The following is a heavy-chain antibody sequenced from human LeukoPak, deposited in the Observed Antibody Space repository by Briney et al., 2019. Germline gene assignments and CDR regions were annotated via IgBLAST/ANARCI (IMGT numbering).Heavy chain of an antibody. D-gene: IGHD3-10*01. Sequence: PGGSLRLSCAASGFTFSDYYMSWIRQAPGKGLEWVSYISSGGSNRYYADSVKGRFTISRDDANNSLYLQMNSLRAEDTAVYYCARPPSIRGKTSWYFDYWGQGTLVTVSS. J-gene: IGHJ4*02. CDR2: ISSGGSNR. V-gene: IGHV3-11*01. CDR3: ARPPSIRGKTSWYFDY. CDR1: GFTFSDYY.